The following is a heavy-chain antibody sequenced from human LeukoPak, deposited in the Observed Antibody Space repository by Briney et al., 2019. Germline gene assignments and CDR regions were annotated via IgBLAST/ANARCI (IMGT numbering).Heavy chain of an antibody. V-gene: IGHV3-23*01. J-gene: IGHJ4*02. CDR3: AEDVGQSGTVFDY. Sequence: TGGSLRLSCAASGFTFSSYAMSWVRQAPGKGLEWVSAISGSGGSTYYADSVKGRFTISRDNSKNTLCLQMNSLRAEDTAVYYCAEDVGQSGTVFDYWGQGTLVTVSS. CDR1: GFTFSSYA. D-gene: IGHD6-13*01. CDR2: ISGSGGST.